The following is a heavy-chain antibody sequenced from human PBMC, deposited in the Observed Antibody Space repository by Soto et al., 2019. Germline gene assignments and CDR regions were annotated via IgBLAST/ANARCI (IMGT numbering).Heavy chain of an antibody. J-gene: IGHJ4*02. CDR3: ARGTTVETGHY. V-gene: IGHV1-18*01. CDR1: GYTFTSYG. CDR2: ISAYNGNT. D-gene: IGHD4-17*01. Sequence: QVPLVQSGAEVKKPGASVKVSCQDSGYTFTSYGISWVRQAPGQGLEWMGWISAYNGNTNYAQKLQVIVTMTTDTPTSTAYMELRSLRSDDTAVYYWARGTTVETGHYWGQGTLGTVSS.